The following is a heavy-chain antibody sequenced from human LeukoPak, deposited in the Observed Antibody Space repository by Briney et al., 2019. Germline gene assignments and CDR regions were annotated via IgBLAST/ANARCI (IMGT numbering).Heavy chain of an antibody. V-gene: IGHV1-8*01. Sequence: ASVNASCKASGYTFTSYDINWVRQATGQGLEWMGWMNPNSGNTGYAQKFQGRVTMTRNTSISTAYMELSSLRSEDTAVYYCARGYFWSGYYANYWGQGTLVTVSS. CDR3: ARGYFWSGYYANY. J-gene: IGHJ4*02. D-gene: IGHD3-3*01. CDR1: GYTFTSYD. CDR2: MNPNSGNT.